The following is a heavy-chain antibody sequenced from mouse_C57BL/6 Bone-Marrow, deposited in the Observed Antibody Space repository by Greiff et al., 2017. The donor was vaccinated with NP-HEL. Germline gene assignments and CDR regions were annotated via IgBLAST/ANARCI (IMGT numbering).Heavy chain of an antibody. V-gene: IGHV5-17*01. J-gene: IGHJ3*01. Sequence: EVQVVESGGGLVKPGGSLKLSCAASGFTFSDYGMHWVRQAPEKGLEWVAYISSGSSTIYYADTVKGRFTISRDNAKNTLFLQMTSLRSEDTAMYYCARRINSAWFAYWGQGTLVTVSA. CDR1: GFTFSDYG. D-gene: IGHD3-2*02. CDR2: ISSGSSTI. CDR3: ARRINSAWFAY.